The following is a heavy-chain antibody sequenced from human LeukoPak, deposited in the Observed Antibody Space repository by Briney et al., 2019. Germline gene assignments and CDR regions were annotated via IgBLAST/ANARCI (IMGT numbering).Heavy chain of an antibody. CDR3: ARGLYDFWSGYYYYYYMDV. Sequence: PSETLSLTCTVSGGYISSYYWSWIRQPPGKGLEWIGYIYYSGSTNYNPSLKSRVTISVDTSKNQFSQKLTSVTAADTAVYYCARGLYDFWSGYYYYYYMDVWGKGTTVTVSS. CDR1: GGYISSYY. J-gene: IGHJ6*03. D-gene: IGHD3-3*01. V-gene: IGHV4-59*01. CDR2: IYYSGST.